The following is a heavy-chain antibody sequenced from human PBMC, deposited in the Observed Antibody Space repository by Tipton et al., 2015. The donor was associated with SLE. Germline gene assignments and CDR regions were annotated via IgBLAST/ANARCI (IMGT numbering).Heavy chain of an antibody. CDR3: ARAGIGGDGYNWGAFDI. CDR2: IGTAGDP. Sequence: SLRLSCAASGFTFSSYDMHWVRQATGKGLEWVSAIGTAGDPYYPGSVKGRFTISRENAKNSLYLQMNSLRAGDTAVYYCARAGIGGDGYNWGAFDIWGQETMVTASS. V-gene: IGHV3-13*05. CDR1: GFTFSSYD. D-gene: IGHD5-24*01. J-gene: IGHJ3*02.